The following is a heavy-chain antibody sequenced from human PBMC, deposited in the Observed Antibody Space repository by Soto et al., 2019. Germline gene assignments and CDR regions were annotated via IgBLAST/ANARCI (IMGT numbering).Heavy chain of an antibody. Sequence: EVQVVESGGGLVQPGGSLRLSCAASGFTFSSYWMSWVRQAPGKGLKWVANIKEDGSEKNYVDSVKGQFTISRDNAKNSLYLQMNSLRAEDTAVYYCARERYYYGSGDYWGQGTLVTVSS. CDR1: GFTFSSYW. J-gene: IGHJ4*02. CDR3: ARERYYYGSGDY. CDR2: IKEDGSEK. V-gene: IGHV3-7*01. D-gene: IGHD3-10*01.